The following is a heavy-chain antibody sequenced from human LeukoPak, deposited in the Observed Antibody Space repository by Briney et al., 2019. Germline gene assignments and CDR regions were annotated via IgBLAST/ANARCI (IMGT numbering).Heavy chain of an antibody. Sequence: GGSLRLSCAASGFTFSNYNMNWVRQAPGKGLEWVSSISSSNNYIYYADSVKGRFTISRDNAKNSLYLQMNSLRAEDTAVYYCARYGGYSGWTAFDYWGQGTLVTVSS. D-gene: IGHD6-19*01. CDR1: GFTFSNYN. J-gene: IGHJ4*02. CDR3: ARYGGYSGWTAFDY. V-gene: IGHV3-21*01. CDR2: ISSSNNYI.